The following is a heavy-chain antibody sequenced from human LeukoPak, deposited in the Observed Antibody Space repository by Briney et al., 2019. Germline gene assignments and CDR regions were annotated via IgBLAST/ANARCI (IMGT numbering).Heavy chain of an antibody. CDR3: AASKYTNYDY. Sequence: GGSLRLSCAASGFTFSSYWMSWVRQAPGKGLEWVAIIKQDESEKYYVDSVKGRFTISRDNAKNALYLQMNSLRAGDTAVYYCAASKYTNYDYWGQGTLVTVSS. CDR2: IKQDESEK. CDR1: GFTFSSYW. J-gene: IGHJ4*02. D-gene: IGHD4-11*01. V-gene: IGHV3-7*01.